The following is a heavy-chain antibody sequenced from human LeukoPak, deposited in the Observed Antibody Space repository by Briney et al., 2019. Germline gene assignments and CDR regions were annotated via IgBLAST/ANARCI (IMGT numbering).Heavy chain of an antibody. V-gene: IGHV1-69*04. CDR1: GGTFSSYA. Sequence: GSSVKVSCKASGGTFSSYAISWVRQAPGQGLEWMGRIIPILGIANYAQKFQGRVTITADKSTSTAYMELSCLRSEDTAVYYCARGRGSGTKIGYGMDVWGQGTTVTVSS. CDR3: ARGRGSGTKIGYGMDV. CDR2: IIPILGIA. D-gene: IGHD3-10*01. J-gene: IGHJ6*02.